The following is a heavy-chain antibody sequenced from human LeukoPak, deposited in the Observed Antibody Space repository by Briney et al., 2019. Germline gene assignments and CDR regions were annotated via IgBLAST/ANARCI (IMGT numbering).Heavy chain of an antibody. D-gene: IGHD6-13*01. CDR2: IYTSGST. J-gene: IGHJ4*02. Sequence: SETLSLTCTVSGGSISSYYWSWIRQPPGKGLEWIGYIYTSGSTNYNPSLKSRVTISVDTSKNQFSLKLSSVTAADTAVYYWARQGNSWEFDYWGQGTLVTVSS. CDR3: ARQGNSWEFDY. CDR1: GGSISSYY. V-gene: IGHV4-4*09.